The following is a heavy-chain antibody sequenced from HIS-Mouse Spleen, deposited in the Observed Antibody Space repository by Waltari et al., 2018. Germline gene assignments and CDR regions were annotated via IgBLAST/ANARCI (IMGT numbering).Heavy chain of an antibody. CDR2: IYYSGST. CDR1: GGSISSSRYS. J-gene: IGHJ2*01. D-gene: IGHD6-13*01. Sequence: QLQPQESGPGLVKPSETLSLTCTVSGGSISSSRYSLCWIRQPPGKGLEWIGSIYYSGSTYYNPSLKSRVTISVDTSKNQFSLKLSSVTAADTAVYYCAREIPYSSSWYDWYFDLWGRGTLVTVSS. V-gene: IGHV4-39*07. CDR3: AREIPYSSSWYDWYFDL.